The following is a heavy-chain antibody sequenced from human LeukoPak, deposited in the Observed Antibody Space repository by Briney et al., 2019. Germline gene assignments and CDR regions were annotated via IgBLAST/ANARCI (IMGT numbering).Heavy chain of an antibody. Sequence: GGSLRLSCAASGFTFSSYGMSWVRQAPGKGLEWVSAISGSGGSTYYADSVKGRCTISRDNSKNPLYLQMNSLRAEDTAVYYCAKTLYSSSYVLGDFDYWGQGTLVTVSS. D-gene: IGHD6-6*01. CDR2: ISGSGGST. J-gene: IGHJ4*02. V-gene: IGHV3-23*01. CDR1: GFTFSSYG. CDR3: AKTLYSSSYVLGDFDY.